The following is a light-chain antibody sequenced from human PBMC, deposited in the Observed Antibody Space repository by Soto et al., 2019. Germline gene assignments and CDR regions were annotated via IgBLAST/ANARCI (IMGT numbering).Light chain of an antibody. V-gene: IGLV2-14*03. CDR1: SSDVGDYNY. Sequence: QSVLTQPASVSGSPGQSITISCTGTSSDVGDYNYVSWYQHHPGKAPKLMIYDVNNRPSGLSNRFSGSKSGNTASLTISGLQAEDEADYYCSSYTNSGTLVIFGGGTKVTVL. CDR2: DVN. J-gene: IGLJ2*01. CDR3: SSYTNSGTLVI.